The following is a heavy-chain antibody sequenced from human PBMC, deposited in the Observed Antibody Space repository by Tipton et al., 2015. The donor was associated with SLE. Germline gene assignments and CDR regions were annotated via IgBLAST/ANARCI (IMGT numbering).Heavy chain of an antibody. V-gene: IGHV3-23*01. CDR2: ISGSGSHT. CDR1: GFTFSSYA. D-gene: IGHD2/OR15-2a*01. Sequence: GSLRLSCAASGFTFSSYAMSWVRQAPGKGLQWVSSISGSGSHTYYADSVKGRFTVSRDNSKNLLYLQMNSLRAEDTAVYYCATDKYFWYLDLWGRATLVTVSS. J-gene: IGHJ2*01. CDR3: ATDKYFWYLDL.